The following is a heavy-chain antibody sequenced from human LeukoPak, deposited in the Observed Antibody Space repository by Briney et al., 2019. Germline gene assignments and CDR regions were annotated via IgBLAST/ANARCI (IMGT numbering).Heavy chain of an antibody. D-gene: IGHD4-17*01. CDR1: GGSFSGYY. V-gene: IGHV4-30-4*01. J-gene: IGHJ5*02. Sequence: SETLSLTCAVYGGSFSGYYWSWIRQPPGKGLEWIGYIYYSGSTYYNPSLKSRVIISVDTSKIQFSLKLSPVTAADTAVYYCARAPVTTYNWFDPWGQGTLVTVSS. CDR2: IYYSGST. CDR3: ARAPVTTYNWFDP.